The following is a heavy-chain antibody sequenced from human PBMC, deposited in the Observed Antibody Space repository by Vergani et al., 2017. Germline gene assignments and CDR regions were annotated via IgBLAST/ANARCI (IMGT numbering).Heavy chain of an antibody. D-gene: IGHD3-10*01. J-gene: IGHJ5*02. Sequence: QVQLVQSGAEVKKPGASVKVSCNVSGYTLTELSMHWVRQAPGKGLEWMGGFDPEDGETIYAQKFQGRVTMTEDTSTDTAYMELSSLRSDDTAVYYCARVNTMVRGVIMSLPYNWFDPWGQGTLVTVSS. V-gene: IGHV1-24*01. CDR2: FDPEDGET. CDR1: GYTLTELS. CDR3: ARVNTMVRGVIMSLPYNWFDP.